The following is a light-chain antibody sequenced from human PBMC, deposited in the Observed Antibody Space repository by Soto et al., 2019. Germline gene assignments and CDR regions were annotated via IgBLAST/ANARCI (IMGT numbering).Light chain of an antibody. Sequence: DIQMTQSPSTLSASVGDRVTITCRASQSISSWLAWYQQKPGKAPKLLIYKASSLESGVPSRFSGRGSGTGFTLTSSSAQPDEGATYDGQEENSYPYTFGQGTKLEIK. CDR1: QSISSW. J-gene: IGKJ2*01. CDR3: QEENSYPYT. CDR2: KAS. V-gene: IGKV1-5*03.